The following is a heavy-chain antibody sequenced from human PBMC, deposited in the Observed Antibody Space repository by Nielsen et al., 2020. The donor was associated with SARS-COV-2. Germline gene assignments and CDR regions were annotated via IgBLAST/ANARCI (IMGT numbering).Heavy chain of an antibody. CDR3: ARCSGGSCYATTFDY. J-gene: IGHJ4*02. D-gene: IGHD2-15*01. CDR2: ISSSSSSYT. Sequence: GESLKISCAASGFTFSDYYMSWIRQAPGKGLEWVSYISSSSSSYTNYADSVKGRFTISRDNAKNSLYLQMNSLRAEDTAVYYCARCSGGSCYATTFDYWGQGTLVTVSS. V-gene: IGHV3-11*03. CDR1: GFTFSDYY.